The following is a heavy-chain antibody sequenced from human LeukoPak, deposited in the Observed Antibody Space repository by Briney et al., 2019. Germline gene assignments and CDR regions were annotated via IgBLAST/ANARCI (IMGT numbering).Heavy chain of an antibody. J-gene: IGHJ4*02. V-gene: IGHV4-38-2*02. D-gene: IGHD3-22*01. CDR2: IHHSGTT. CDR1: GYSFSSGYF. Sequence: PSETLSLTCTVSGYSFSSGYFWGWIRQPPGKGLEWIGIIHHSGTTYYNPSLKSRFTVSVDTSKNQFSLKLSSVTAADTAVYYCAIDNSGYYSIDYWGQGTLVTVSS. CDR3: AIDNSGYYSIDY.